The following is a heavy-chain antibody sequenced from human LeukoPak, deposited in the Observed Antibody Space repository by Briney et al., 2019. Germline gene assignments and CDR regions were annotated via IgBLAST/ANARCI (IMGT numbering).Heavy chain of an antibody. D-gene: IGHD3-22*01. CDR3: ARERYYYDSSGYGLDY. Sequence: ASVKVSCKASGYTFTGYYMHWVRQAPGQGLEWMGWINPNSGGTNYAQKFQGRVTMTRDTSISTAYMELSRLRSDDTAVYYCARERYYYDSSGYGLDYWGQGTLVTVSS. J-gene: IGHJ4*02. CDR2: INPNSGGT. CDR1: GYTFTGYY. V-gene: IGHV1-2*02.